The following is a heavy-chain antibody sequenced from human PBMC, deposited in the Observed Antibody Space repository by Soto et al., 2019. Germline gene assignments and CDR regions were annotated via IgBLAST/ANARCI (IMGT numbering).Heavy chain of an antibody. CDR1: GYSFTSYW. V-gene: IGHV5-51*01. D-gene: IGHD6-19*01. CDR2: IYPGDSDT. CDR3: SRWYSSGLYYLVS. Sequence: ESLKVSCKGSGYSFTSYWIAWVRQMPGKALECMGIIYPGDSDTRYSPSFQGQVTISADKSTSTAYLQWSSLKASDTAMYYCSRWYSSGLYYLVSLGQGPLVSV. J-gene: IGHJ4*02.